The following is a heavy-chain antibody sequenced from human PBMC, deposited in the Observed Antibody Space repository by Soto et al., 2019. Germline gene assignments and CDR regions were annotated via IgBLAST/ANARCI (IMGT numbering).Heavy chain of an antibody. J-gene: IGHJ4*02. CDR3: ARVDTSMGATCVSY. CDR1: GGSISSCGYY. V-gene: IGHV4-31*03. Sequence: QVQLQESGPGLVKPSQTLSLTCTVSGGSISSCGYYWSWIRQHPGKGLEWIGYIYYSGSTYYNPSLKCRVTISVDTSKNQFSLKLSSVTAADTVVYYCARVDTSMGATCVSYWGQGTLVTVSS. CDR2: IYYSGST. D-gene: IGHD1-26*01.